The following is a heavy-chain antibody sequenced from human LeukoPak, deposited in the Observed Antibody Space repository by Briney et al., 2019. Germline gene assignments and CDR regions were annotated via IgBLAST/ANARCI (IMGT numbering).Heavy chain of an antibody. D-gene: IGHD2-15*01. CDR1: GGSINSGDYY. J-gene: IGHJ4*02. Sequence: SETLSLTCTVSGGSINSGDYYWGWIRQPPGKGLEWIGYIYYIGSTYYKPSLMSRVTMSLDTSKNQFSLKLSSVTAADTAVYYCARALGYCSSSRCYSLDYWGQGTLVTVSS. CDR3: ARALGYCSSSRCYSLDY. V-gene: IGHV4-30-4*08. CDR2: IYYIGST.